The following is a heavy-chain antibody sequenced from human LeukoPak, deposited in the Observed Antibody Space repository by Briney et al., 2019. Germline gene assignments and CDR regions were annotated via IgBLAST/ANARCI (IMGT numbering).Heavy chain of an antibody. CDR3: ARQWELSGYDY. D-gene: IGHD1-26*01. J-gene: IGHJ4*02. CDR2: INSDGSST. Sequence: PGGSLRLSCAASGFTVSSNYMSWVRQAPGKGLVWVSRINSDGSSTSYADSVKGRFTISRDNAKNTLYLQMNSLRAEDTAVYYCARQWELSGYDYWGQGTLVTVSS. CDR1: GFTVSSNY. V-gene: IGHV3-74*01.